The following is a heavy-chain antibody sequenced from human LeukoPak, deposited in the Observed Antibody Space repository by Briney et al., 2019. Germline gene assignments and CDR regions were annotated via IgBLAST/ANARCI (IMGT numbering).Heavy chain of an antibody. Sequence: GGALRLSCAASGFTVSSNYMSWVRQAPGKGLEGVAVIYSGGSTYYSDFVKGRFTISRDNYKNTLYLQMHSLRAEDTAVYYCASRGYSGYGQLFGYWGQGTLVTVSS. CDR1: GFTVSSNY. CDR2: IYSGGST. V-gene: IGHV3-66*01. CDR3: ASRGYSGYGQLFGY. J-gene: IGHJ4*02. D-gene: IGHD5-12*01.